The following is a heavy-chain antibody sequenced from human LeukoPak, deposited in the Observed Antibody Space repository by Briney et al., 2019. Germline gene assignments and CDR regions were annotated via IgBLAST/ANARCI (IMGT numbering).Heavy chain of an antibody. Sequence: SETLSLTCAVYGGSFSGYYWSWIRQPPGKGLEWIGEINQSGSTNYNPSLKSRVTISVDTSKNQFSLKLSSVAAADTAVYYCARVYWSKEVGATNADYWGQGTLVTVSA. CDR3: ARVYWSKEVGATNADY. J-gene: IGHJ4*02. CDR1: GGSFSGYY. D-gene: IGHD1-26*01. CDR2: INQSGST. V-gene: IGHV4-34*01.